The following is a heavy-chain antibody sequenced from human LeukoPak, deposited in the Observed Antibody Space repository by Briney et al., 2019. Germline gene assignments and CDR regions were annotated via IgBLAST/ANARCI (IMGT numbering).Heavy chain of an antibody. CDR2: IYTSGST. J-gene: IGHJ3*02. CDR1: GGSFSGYY. Sequence: SETLSLTCAVYGGSFSGYYWSWIRQPAGKGLEWIGRIYTSGSTNYNPSLKSRVTMSVDTSKNQFSLKLSSVTAADTAVYYCAREGYYSTLDIWGQGTMVTVSS. D-gene: IGHD4-4*01. CDR3: AREGYYSTLDI. V-gene: IGHV4-4*07.